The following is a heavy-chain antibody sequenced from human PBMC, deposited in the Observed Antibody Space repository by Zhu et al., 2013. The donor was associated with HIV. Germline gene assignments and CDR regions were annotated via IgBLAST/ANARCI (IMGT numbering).Heavy chain of an antibody. D-gene: IGHD1-26*01. V-gene: IGHV5-51*01. CDR1: GYSFTSYW. CDR2: IYPGDSDT. Sequence: EVQLVQSGAEVKKPGESLKISCKGSGYSFTSYWIGWVRQMPGKGLEWMGIIYPGDSDTRYSPSFQGQVTISADKSISTAYLQWSSLKASDTAMYYCASAPNPEWELRTDGYYFDYWGQGTLVTVSS. CDR3: ASAPNPEWELRTDGYYFDY. J-gene: IGHJ4*02.